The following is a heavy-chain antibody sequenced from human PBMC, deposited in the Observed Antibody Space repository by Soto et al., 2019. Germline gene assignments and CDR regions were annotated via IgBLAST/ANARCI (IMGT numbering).Heavy chain of an antibody. CDR3: ARRAVGLTYCGGDCLYGMDV. CDR1: GGTFSSYA. Sequence: SVKVSCKASGGTFSSYAISWVRQAPGQGLEWMGGIIPIFGTANYAQKFQGRVTITADESTSTAYMELSSLRSEDTAVYYCARRAVGLTYCGGDCLYGMDVWGQGTTVTVSS. CDR2: IIPIFGTA. V-gene: IGHV1-69*13. D-gene: IGHD2-21*02. J-gene: IGHJ6*02.